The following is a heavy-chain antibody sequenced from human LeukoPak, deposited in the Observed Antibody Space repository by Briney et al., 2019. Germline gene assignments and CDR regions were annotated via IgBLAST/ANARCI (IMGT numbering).Heavy chain of an antibody. D-gene: IGHD3-9*01. CDR1: GYSFTSYW. CDR2: IYPGDSDT. J-gene: IGHJ4*02. CDR3: ARQGGGYDILTGLDY. V-gene: IGHV5-51*01. Sequence: GESLKISCQGSGYSFTSYWIGWVRQMPGKGLEWMGIIYPGDSDTRYSPSFQGQVTISADKSISTAYLQWSSLKASDTAMYYCARQGGGYDILTGLDYWGQGTLVSVSS.